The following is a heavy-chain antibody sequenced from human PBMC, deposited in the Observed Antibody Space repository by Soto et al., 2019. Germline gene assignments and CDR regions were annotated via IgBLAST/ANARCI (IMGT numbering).Heavy chain of an antibody. CDR1: GFTFSSYA. D-gene: IGHD6-6*01. CDR3: AKRSSSSTFDY. V-gene: IGHV3-23*01. Sequence: EVQLLESGGGLVQPGESLRLSCAASGFTFSSYAMSWVRQAPGKGLEWVSVISGSDDSTYYADSVKGRFTISRDNSKNTLYLQMNSLRAEDRAVYYGAKRSSSSTFDYWGQGTLVTVSS. J-gene: IGHJ4*02. CDR2: ISGSDDST.